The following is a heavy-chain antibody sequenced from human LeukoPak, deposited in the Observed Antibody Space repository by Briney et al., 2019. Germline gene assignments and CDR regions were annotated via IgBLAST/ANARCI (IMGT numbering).Heavy chain of an antibody. CDR2: MNPNSGNT. D-gene: IGHD3-3*01. V-gene: IGHV1-8*01. Sequence: GASVKVSCKASGYTFTSYDINWVRQATGQGLEWMGWMNPNSGNTGYAQKFQGRVTMTRNTSISTAYMELSSLRSEDTAVYYCARGRRNTGLYYDFWTGYLRHNWFDPWGQGTLVTVSS. CDR3: ARGRRNTGLYYDFWTGYLRHNWFDP. J-gene: IGHJ5*02. CDR1: GYTFTSYD.